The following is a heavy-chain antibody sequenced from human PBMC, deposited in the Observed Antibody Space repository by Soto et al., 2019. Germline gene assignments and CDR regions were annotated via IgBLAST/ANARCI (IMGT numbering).Heavy chain of an antibody. CDR1: GYTFTSYG. D-gene: IGHD1-1*01. CDR3: ARVGYLGSVDAFDI. J-gene: IGHJ3*02. Sequence: GASVKVSCKASGYTFTSYGISWVRQAPGQGLERMGWISAYNGNTNYAQKLQGRITMTTDTFTSTAYMELRSLRSDDSVVYYWARVGYLGSVDAFDIWGQGTMVTV. V-gene: IGHV1-18*01. CDR2: ISAYNGNT.